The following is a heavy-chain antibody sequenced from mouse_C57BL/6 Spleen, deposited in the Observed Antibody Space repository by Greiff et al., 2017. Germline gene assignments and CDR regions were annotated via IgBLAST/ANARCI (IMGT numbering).Heavy chain of an antibody. CDR3: ARIYYDYDRDY. CDR1: GYTFTSYG. CDR2: IYPRSGNT. Sequence: VQLQQSGAELARPGASVKLSCKASGYTFTSYGISWVKQRTGQGLEWIGEIYPRSGNTYYNEKFKGKATLTADKASSTAYMELRSLTSEDAAVYFCARIYYDYDRDYWGQGTTLTVSS. V-gene: IGHV1-81*01. D-gene: IGHD2-4*01. J-gene: IGHJ2*01.